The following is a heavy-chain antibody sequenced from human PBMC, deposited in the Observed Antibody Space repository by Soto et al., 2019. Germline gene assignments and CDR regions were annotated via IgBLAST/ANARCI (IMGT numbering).Heavy chain of an antibody. CDR1: GGTFSSYA. CDR2: IIPIFGTA. Sequence: QVQLVQSGAEVKKPGSSVKVSCKASGGTFSSYAISWVRQAPGQGLEWMGGIIPIFGTANYAQKFQGRVTITADESTSTAYMEQSSLRSEDTAVYYCARFIYDSSGYYSPIPISDYWGQGTLVTVSS. D-gene: IGHD3-22*01. V-gene: IGHV1-69*01. J-gene: IGHJ4*02. CDR3: ARFIYDSSGYYSPIPISDY.